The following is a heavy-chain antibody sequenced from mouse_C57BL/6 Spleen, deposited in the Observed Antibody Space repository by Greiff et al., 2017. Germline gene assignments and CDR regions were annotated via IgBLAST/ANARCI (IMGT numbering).Heavy chain of an antibody. Sequence: VQLQQSGAELVKPGASVKLSCKASGYTFTSYWMHWVKQRPGRGLEWIGRIDPNSGGTKYNEKFKSKATLTVDKPSSTAYMQLSSLTSEDSAVYYCARDFGRIYYDYDWFAYWGQGTLVTVSA. CDR2: IDPNSGGT. CDR3: ARDFGRIYYDYDWFAY. CDR1: GYTFTSYW. D-gene: IGHD2-4*01. V-gene: IGHV1-72*01. J-gene: IGHJ3*01.